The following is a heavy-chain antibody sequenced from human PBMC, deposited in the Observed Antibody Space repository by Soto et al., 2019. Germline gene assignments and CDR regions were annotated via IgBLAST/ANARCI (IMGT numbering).Heavy chain of an antibody. J-gene: IGHJ4*02. CDR1: GFTFSGSA. V-gene: IGHV3-73*01. Sequence: PGGSLRLSCAASGFTFSGSAMHWVRQASGKGLEWVGRIRSKANSYATAYAASVKGRFTISRDDSKNTAYLQMNSLKTEDTAVYYCTRHVVVPDGTRDYWGQGTLVTVSS. CDR3: TRHVVVPDGTRDY. D-gene: IGHD2-2*01. CDR2: IRSKANSYAT.